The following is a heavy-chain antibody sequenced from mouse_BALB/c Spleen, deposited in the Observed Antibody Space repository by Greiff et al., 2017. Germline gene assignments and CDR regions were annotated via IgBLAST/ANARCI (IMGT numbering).Heavy chain of an antibody. CDR2: ILPGSGST. Sequence: VQLQQSGAELMKPGASVKISCKATGYTFSSYWIEWVKQRPGHGLEWIGEILPGSGSTNYNEKFKGKATFTADTSSNTAYMQLSSLTSEDSAVYYCARSYGNYAMDDWGQGTSVTVSS. CDR3: ARSYGNYAMDD. D-gene: IGHD2-10*02. J-gene: IGHJ4*01. V-gene: IGHV1-9*01. CDR1: GYTFSSYW.